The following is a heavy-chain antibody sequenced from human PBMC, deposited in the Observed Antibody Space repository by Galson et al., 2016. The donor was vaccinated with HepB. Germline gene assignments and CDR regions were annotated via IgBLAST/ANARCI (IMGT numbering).Heavy chain of an antibody. V-gene: IGHV4-34*01. CDR1: GGSFSGYY. J-gene: IGHJ6*03. Sequence: ETLSLTCAVYGGSFSGYYWSWIRQPPGKGLEWIGEISHSGNANYNPSPKSRVTISVDTSKNQFSLKLTSLTAADTAVYYCAREPSSTIFAVVHYYYMDVWGRGTTVTVSS. CDR2: ISHSGNA. CDR3: AREPSSTIFAVVHYYYMDV. D-gene: IGHD3-3*01.